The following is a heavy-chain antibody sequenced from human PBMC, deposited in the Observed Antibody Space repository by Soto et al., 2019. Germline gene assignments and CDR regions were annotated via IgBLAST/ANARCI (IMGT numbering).Heavy chain of an antibody. CDR1: GFTFSSYG. CDR3: ARDHGYSSGWSPGALNYGMDV. CDR2: IWYDGSNK. Sequence: GGSLRLSCAASGFTFSSYGMHWVRQAPGKGLEWVAVIWYDGSNKYYADSVKGRFTISRDNSKNTLYLQMNSLRAEDTAVYYCARDHGYSSGWSPGALNYGMDVWGQGTTVTVSS. D-gene: IGHD6-19*01. J-gene: IGHJ6*02. V-gene: IGHV3-33*01.